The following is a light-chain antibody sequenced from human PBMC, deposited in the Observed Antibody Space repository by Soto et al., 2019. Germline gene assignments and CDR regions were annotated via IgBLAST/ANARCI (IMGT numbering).Light chain of an antibody. CDR3: ETWDSKIPVV. CDR2: LERSGSY. V-gene: IGLV4-60*03. J-gene: IGLJ2*01. Sequence: QPVLTQSSSASASLVSSVKLTCTLSIGHSTYSIAWHQQQPGKAPRYLRRLERSGSYNKGSGVSDRFSGSSSGADRYLTISNLQSEDEAYYYCETWDSKIPVVFVGGTKLTVL. CDR1: IGHSTYS.